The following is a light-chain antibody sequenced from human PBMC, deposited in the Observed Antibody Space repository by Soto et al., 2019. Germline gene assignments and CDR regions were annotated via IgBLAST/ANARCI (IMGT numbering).Light chain of an antibody. CDR3: HQFGSSPPAFT. Sequence: ESMLTQSPGTLSLSPGERATLSCRASQSVSTRYLAWYQQKPGQAPRLLIYGASIRAPGIPDRFSGSGSGTDFTLTISRLEPEYFAVYYCHQFGSSPPAFTFGQGTKLEI. V-gene: IGKV3-20*01. CDR1: QSVSTRY. J-gene: IGKJ2*01. CDR2: GAS.